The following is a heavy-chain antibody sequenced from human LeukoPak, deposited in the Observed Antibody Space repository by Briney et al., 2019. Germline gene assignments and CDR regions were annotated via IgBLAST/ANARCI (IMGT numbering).Heavy chain of an antibody. V-gene: IGHV3-21*01. J-gene: IGHJ4*02. Sequence: GGSLRLSCAASGFTFSSYSMNWVRQAPGKGLEWVSSISSSSSYIYYADSVKGRLTISRDNAKNSLYLQMNSLRAEDTAVYYCARDSDVSYDFWSGYYGWYFDYWGQGTLVTVSS. D-gene: IGHD3-3*01. CDR3: ARDSDVSYDFWSGYYGWYFDY. CDR2: ISSSSSYI. CDR1: GFTFSSYS.